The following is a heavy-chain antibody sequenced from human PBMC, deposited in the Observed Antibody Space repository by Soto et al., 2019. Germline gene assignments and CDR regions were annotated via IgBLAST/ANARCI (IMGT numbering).Heavy chain of an antibody. J-gene: IGHJ4*02. Sequence: PSETLSLTCAVYGGSVGGYYWSWVRQPPGKGLKWIGEINHSGSITYAPSLKSRDTMSVDTSKNQFSLRLNSVTAADTAVYYCARGEVTTGVFWGQGTQVTVS. CDR2: INHSGSI. CDR1: GGSVGGYY. D-gene: IGHD4-17*01. CDR3: ARGEVTTGVF. V-gene: IGHV4-34*01.